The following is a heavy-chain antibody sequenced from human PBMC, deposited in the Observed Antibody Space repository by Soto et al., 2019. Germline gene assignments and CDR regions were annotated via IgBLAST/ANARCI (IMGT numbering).Heavy chain of an antibody. CDR3: ARNPYYDFWSGYYTWYYYYGMDV. CDR1: GYTFTSYA. D-gene: IGHD3-3*01. CDR2: INTNTGNP. Sequence: ASVKVSCKASGYTFTSYAMNWVRQAPGQGLEWMGWINTNTGNPTYAQGFTGRFVFSLDTSVSTAYLQICSLKAEDTAVYYCARNPYYDFWSGYYTWYYYYGMDVWGQGTTVTVSS. J-gene: IGHJ6*02. V-gene: IGHV7-4-1*01.